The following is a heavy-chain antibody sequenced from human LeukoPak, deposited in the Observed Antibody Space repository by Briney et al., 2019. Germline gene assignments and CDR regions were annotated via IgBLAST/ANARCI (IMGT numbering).Heavy chain of an antibody. J-gene: IGHJ6*03. CDR1: GGTFSSYA. V-gene: IGHV1-69*05. Sequence: SVKVSCKASGGTFSSYAISWVRQAPGQGLEWMGRIIPIFGTANYAQKLQGRVTMTTDTSTSTAYMELRSLRSDDTAVYYCARDKHYMDVWGKGTTVTVSS. CDR2: IIPIFGTA. CDR3: ARDKHYMDV.